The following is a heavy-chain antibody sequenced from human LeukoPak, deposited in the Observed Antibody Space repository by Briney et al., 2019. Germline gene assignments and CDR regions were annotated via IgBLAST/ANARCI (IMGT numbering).Heavy chain of an antibody. D-gene: IGHD3-16*02. J-gene: IGHJ4*02. CDR2: IKQDGSEK. CDR1: GFTFGSYW. V-gene: IGHV3-7*01. Sequence: PGGSLRLSCAASGFTFGSYWMSWVRQAPGKGLEWVANIKQDGSEKYYVDSVKGRFTISRDNAKNSLYLQMNSLRAEDTAVYYCARDVSFGGVIVYFDYWGQGTLVTVSS. CDR3: ARDVSFGGVIVYFDY.